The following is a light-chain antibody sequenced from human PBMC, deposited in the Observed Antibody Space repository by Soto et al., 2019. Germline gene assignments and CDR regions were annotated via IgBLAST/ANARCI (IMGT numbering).Light chain of an antibody. CDR3: QQYSKWPRGS. CDR2: GAS. J-gene: IGKJ1*01. Sequence: EIVMTQSPATLSVSPGERATLSCRASESVSSNLAGYQQKPGQAPRLLVYGASTRATGIPARFSGSGSGTEFTLIISSLQSEDSAVYYCQQYSKWPRGSFGQGTKVEIK. V-gene: IGKV3-15*01. CDR1: ESVSSN.